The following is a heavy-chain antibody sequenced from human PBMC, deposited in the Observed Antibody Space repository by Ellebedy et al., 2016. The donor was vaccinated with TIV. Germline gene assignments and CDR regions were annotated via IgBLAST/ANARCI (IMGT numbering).Heavy chain of an antibody. J-gene: IGHJ3*02. CDR3: ARINLGRYLILGAFDI. V-gene: IGHV1-24*01. CDR2: FDPEDGET. D-gene: IGHD3-9*01. Sequence: AASVKVSCKVSGYTLTELSMHWARQAPGKGLEWMGGFDPEDGETIYAQKFQGRVTMTEDTSIDTAYMELRSLTSDDTAVYYCARINLGRYLILGAFDIWGQGTLATVSS. CDR1: GYTLTELS.